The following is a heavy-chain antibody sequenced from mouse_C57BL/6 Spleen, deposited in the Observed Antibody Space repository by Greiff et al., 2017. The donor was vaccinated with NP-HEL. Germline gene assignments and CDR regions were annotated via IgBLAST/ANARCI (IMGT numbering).Heavy chain of an antibody. CDR2: INPNNGGT. CDR3: ARYHLYAMDY. CDR1: GYTFTDYY. J-gene: IGHJ4*01. Sequence: EVQLQQSGPELVKPGASVKISCKASGYTFTDYYMNWVKQSHGKSLEWIGDINPNNGGTSYNQKFKGKATLTVDKSSSTAYMELRSLTSEDSAVYYCARYHLYAMDYWGQGTSVTVSS. V-gene: IGHV1-26*01.